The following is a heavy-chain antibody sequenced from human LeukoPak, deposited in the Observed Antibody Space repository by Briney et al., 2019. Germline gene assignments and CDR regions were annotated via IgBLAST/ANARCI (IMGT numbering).Heavy chain of an antibody. Sequence: PGGSLRLSCAASGFTFSSYGMSWVRQAPGKGLEWVSAISGSGGSTYYADSVKGRFTISRDNSKNTLYLQMNSLRAEDTAMYYCARDRSPALFDYWGQGTLVAVSS. D-gene: IGHD2-15*01. CDR1: GFTFSSYG. CDR2: ISGSGGST. V-gene: IGHV3-23*01. CDR3: ARDRSPALFDY. J-gene: IGHJ4*02.